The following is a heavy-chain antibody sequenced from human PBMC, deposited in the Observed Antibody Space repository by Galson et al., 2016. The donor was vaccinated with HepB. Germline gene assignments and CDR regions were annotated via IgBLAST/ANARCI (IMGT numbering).Heavy chain of an antibody. CDR1: GGSFSSYY. CDR3: ARGGGDANWGTYRPYFDY. CDR2: INHSGST. Sequence: LSLTCRVNGGSFSSYYWSWIRQPPGKGLEWIGEINHSGSTNYSPSLKSRVTISVDKSKNQFSLNLTSVTAADTALYYCARGGGDANWGTYRPYFDYWGQGNLVTVSS. D-gene: IGHD3-16*02. V-gene: IGHV4-34*01. J-gene: IGHJ4*02.